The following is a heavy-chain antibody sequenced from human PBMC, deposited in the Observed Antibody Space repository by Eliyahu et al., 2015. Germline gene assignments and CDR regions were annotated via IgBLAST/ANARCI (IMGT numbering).Heavy chain of an antibody. J-gene: IGHJ5*02. V-gene: IGHV3-30-3*01. CDR3: VKDGSGANFNWFDP. Sequence: QVQLVESGGGVVQPGRSLXLSCAASGFXFSRYAMNWVRQVPGKGLEGVALISFDGSEKLYADSVKGRFTISRDNSRNTLYLHMNSLRAEDTATFYCVKDGSGANFNWFDPWGQGTLVTVSS. D-gene: IGHD6-19*01. CDR1: GFXFSRYA. CDR2: ISFDGSEK.